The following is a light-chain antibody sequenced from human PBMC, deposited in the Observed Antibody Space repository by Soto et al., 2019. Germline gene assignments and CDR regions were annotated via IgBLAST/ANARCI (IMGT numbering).Light chain of an antibody. J-gene: IGKJ4*01. CDR2: WAS. CDR3: ETYDATTMT. V-gene: IGKV4-1*01. Sequence: DIVMTQSPDSLAVSLGERATFNCTSSQNLLSSSNNRNYLAWYQQKPGQPPKLLIYWASTRESGVPGRLSGRGSGRDFTLTISGLEAEDGVCKDWETYDATTMTCRGGTK. CDR1: QNLLSSSNNRNY.